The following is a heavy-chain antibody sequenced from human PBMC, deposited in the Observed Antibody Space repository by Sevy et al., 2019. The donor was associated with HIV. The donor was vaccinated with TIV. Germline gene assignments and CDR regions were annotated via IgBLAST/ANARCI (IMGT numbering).Heavy chain of an antibody. Sequence: GGSLRLSCAASGFTFSSYWMTWVRQAPGKGLEWVANIKQDGSENFYVDSVKGRFTISRDNAKNSLYLQMNSLRAEDTAVYYCARPYRTDPFYYYGSSGYYYPSYFDYWGQGTLVTVSS. J-gene: IGHJ4*02. CDR3: ARPYRTDPFYYYGSSGYYYPSYFDY. CDR2: IKQDGSEN. D-gene: IGHD3-22*01. V-gene: IGHV3-7*01. CDR1: GFTFSSYW.